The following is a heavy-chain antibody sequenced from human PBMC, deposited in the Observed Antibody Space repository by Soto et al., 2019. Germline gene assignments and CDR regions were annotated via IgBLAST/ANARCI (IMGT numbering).Heavy chain of an antibody. Sequence: PSETLSLTCTVSGGSISSSSYYWGWIRQPPGKGLEWIGSIYYSGSTYYNPSLKSRVTISVDTSKNQFSLKLSSVTAADTAVYYCASLPSYCSGGSCAYPNYFDYWGQGTLVTVS. J-gene: IGHJ4*02. CDR2: IYYSGST. V-gene: IGHV4-39*01. CDR1: GGSISSSSYY. CDR3: ASLPSYCSGGSCAYPNYFDY. D-gene: IGHD2-15*01.